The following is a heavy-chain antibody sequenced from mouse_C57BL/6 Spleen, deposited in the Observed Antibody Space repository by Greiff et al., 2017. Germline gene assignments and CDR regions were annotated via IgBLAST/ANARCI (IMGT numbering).Heavy chain of an antibody. J-gene: IGHJ2*01. CDR1: GYAFSSSW. V-gene: IGHV1-82*01. Sequence: VKLMESGPELVKPGASVKISCKASGYAFSSSWMNWVKQRPGKGLEWIGRIYPGDGDTNYNGKFKGKATLTADKSSSTAYMQLSSLTSEDSAVYFCARDYDGNYWGQGTTLTVSS. CDR2: IYPGDGDT. CDR3: ARDYDGNY. D-gene: IGHD1-1*01.